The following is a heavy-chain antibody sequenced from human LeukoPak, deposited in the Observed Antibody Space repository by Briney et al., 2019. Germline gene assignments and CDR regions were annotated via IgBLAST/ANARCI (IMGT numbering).Heavy chain of an antibody. J-gene: IGHJ5*02. D-gene: IGHD2/OR15-2a*01. CDR1: GYTSTSYA. V-gene: IGHV1-3*03. CDR2: INAGNGNT. CDR3: ARVSGSMTLPHWFDP. Sequence: ASVKVSCKASGYTSTSYAMHWVRQAPGQRLEWMGWINAGNGNTKYSQEFQGRVTITRDTSASTAYMELSSLRSEDMAVYYCARVSGSMTLPHWFDPWGQGTLVTVSS.